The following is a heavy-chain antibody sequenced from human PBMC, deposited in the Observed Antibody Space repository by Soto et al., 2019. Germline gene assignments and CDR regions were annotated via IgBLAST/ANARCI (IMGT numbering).Heavy chain of an antibody. J-gene: IGHJ6*02. Sequence: ASVKVSCKASGYTFTSYDINWVRQATGQGLEWMGWMNPNSGNTGYAQKFQGRVTMTRNTSISTAYMELSSLRSEDTAVYYCARGVMVRGVIINWGRGYYYGMDVWGQGTTVTVSS. CDR3: ARGVMVRGVIINWGRGYYYGMDV. CDR1: GYTFTSYD. D-gene: IGHD3-10*01. V-gene: IGHV1-8*01. CDR2: MNPNSGNT.